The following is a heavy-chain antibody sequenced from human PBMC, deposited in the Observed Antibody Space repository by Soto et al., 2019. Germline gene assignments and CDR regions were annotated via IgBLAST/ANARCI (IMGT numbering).Heavy chain of an antibody. CDR2: MSVGGGSA. CDR1: GFTCSDYV. CDR3: VQDRAPQLILGLWLDP. V-gene: IGHV3-23*01. D-gene: IGHD2-15*01. J-gene: IGHJ5*02. Sequence: EVQLLQSGGHLVRPGGSLRLSCVASGFTCSDYVMTWVRQSPEKGLEWVSTMSVGGGSAYYADSVKGRFAISRDNSKETLYLQLNSLMAEDTAVYYCVQDRAPQLILGLWLDPWGQGTLVTVSS.